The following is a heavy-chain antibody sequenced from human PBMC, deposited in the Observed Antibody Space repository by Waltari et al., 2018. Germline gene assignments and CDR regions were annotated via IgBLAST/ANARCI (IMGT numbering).Heavy chain of an antibody. CDR1: GGSISSSSYY. D-gene: IGHD2-21*01. J-gene: IGHJ3*02. V-gene: IGHV4-39*07. CDR3: ATNMGPSGGDDAFDI. CDR2: IYYSGST. Sequence: QLQLQESGPGLVKPSETLSLTCTVSGGSISSSSYYWGWIRQPPGKGLEWIGSIYYSGSTYYNPSLKSRVTISVDTSKNQFSLKLSSVTAADTAVYYCATNMGPSGGDDAFDIWGQGTMVTVSS.